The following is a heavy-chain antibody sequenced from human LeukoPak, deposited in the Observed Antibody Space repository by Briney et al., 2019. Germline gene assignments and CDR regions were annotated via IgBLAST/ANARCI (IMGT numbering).Heavy chain of an antibody. Sequence: SGGSLRLSCAGSGFSFNSYALHWVRQAPGKGLQWVSGISGLGDKQYYADSVKGRFAVSRDNSKNTVYLDMNNLRVEETGIYYCAKDSSAWYFYFDSWGQGTPVTVSS. CDR3: AKDSSAWYFYFDS. J-gene: IGHJ4*01. CDR1: GFSFNSYA. V-gene: IGHV3-23*01. D-gene: IGHD6-13*01. CDR2: ISGLGDKQ.